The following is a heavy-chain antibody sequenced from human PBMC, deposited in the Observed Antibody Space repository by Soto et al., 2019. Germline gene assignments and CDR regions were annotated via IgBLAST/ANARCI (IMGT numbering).Heavy chain of an antibody. D-gene: IGHD3-3*01. CDR3: ARGGFLEWFPPYY. CDR2: ISSSSSTI. V-gene: IGHV3-48*01. CDR1: GFTFSSYS. J-gene: IGHJ4*02. Sequence: EVQLVESGGGLVQPGGSLRLSCAASGFTFSSYSMNWVRQAPGKGLEWVSYISSSSSTIYYADSVKGRFTISRDNAKNSLYLQMNSLRAEDTAVYYCARGGFLEWFPPYYWGQGTLVTVSS.